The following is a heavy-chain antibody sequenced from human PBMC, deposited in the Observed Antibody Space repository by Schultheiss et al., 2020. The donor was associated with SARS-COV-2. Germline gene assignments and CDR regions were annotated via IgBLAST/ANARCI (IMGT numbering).Heavy chain of an antibody. V-gene: IGHV1-69*06. D-gene: IGHD6-19*01. J-gene: IGHJ4*02. CDR3: ARESSGWRRYFDY. CDR2: IIPIFGTA. Sequence: KISCKASGGTFSSYAISWVRQAPGQGLEWMGGIIPIFGTANYAQKFQGRVTITADKSTSTAYMELSSLRAEDTAVYYCARESSGWRRYFDYWGQGTLVTVSS. CDR1: GGTFSSYA.